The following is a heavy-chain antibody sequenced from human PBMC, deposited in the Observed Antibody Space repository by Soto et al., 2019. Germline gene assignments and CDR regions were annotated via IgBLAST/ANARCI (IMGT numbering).Heavy chain of an antibody. V-gene: IGHV3-72*01. CDR1: GFTFSDHY. D-gene: IGHD4-17*01. CDR2: TRNKANSYTT. CDR3: ARDSNGDYLFDY. Sequence: EVQLVESGGGLVQPGGSLRLSCAASGFTFSDHYMDWVRQAPGKGLEWVGRTRNKANSYTTEYAASVKGRFTISRDDSKNSLYLQMHSLKTEDTAVYYRARDSNGDYLFDYWGQGTLVTVSS. J-gene: IGHJ4*02.